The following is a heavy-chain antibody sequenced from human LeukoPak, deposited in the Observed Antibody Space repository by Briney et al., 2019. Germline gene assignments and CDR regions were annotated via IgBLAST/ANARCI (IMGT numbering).Heavy chain of an antibody. Sequence: PGRSLRLSCAASGFTFDDYAMHWVRQAPGKGLEWVSGISWNSGSIGYADSVKGRFTISRHNAKNSLYLQMNSLRAEDTALYYCARDLLRYCSSTSCSDYWGQGTLVTVSS. CDR3: ARDLLRYCSSTSCSDY. J-gene: IGHJ4*02. CDR2: ISWNSGSI. CDR1: GFTFDDYA. D-gene: IGHD2-2*01. V-gene: IGHV3-9*01.